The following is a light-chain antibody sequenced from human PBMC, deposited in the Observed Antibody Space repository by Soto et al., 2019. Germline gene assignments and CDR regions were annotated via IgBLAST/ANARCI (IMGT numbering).Light chain of an antibody. CDR3: QQLKSNLIT. J-gene: IGKJ5*01. CDR1: QSISTY. Sequence: DIQMTQSPSTLSASVGDRVTITCRASQSISTYLNWYQQRPGKAPKLLIYGASSLQSGVPARFSGSGSGADFTLTIASLQPEDFATYYCQQLKSNLITFGQGTLLEIK. V-gene: IGKV1-39*01. CDR2: GAS.